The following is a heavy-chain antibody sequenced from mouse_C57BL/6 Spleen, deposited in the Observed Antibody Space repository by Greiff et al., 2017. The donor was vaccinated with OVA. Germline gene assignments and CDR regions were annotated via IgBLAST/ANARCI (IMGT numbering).Heavy chain of an antibody. Sequence: EVQLQESGPGLVKPSQSLSLTCSVTGYSITSGYYWNWIRQFPGNKLEWMGYISYDGSNNYNPSLKTRISITRDPSKNQFFLKLNAVKTEDTATYDCARVEGNYDYAMDYWGQGTSVTVSS. CDR1: GYSITSGYY. J-gene: IGHJ4*01. CDR3: ARVEGNYDYAMDY. CDR2: ISYDGSN. D-gene: IGHD2-1*01. V-gene: IGHV3-6*01.